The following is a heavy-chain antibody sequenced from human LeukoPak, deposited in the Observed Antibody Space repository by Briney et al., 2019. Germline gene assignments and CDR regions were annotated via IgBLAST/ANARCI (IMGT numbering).Heavy chain of an antibody. Sequence: GGSLRLSCEASGVTFSSHWMSWVRQAPGKGLECVAIIKKDGSEKDYVDSVTGRFTISRENAKNSLYLQMNRLRDEDTAVYYCARATSAWRYGMDVWGQGTTVTVSS. J-gene: IGHJ6*02. CDR3: ARATSAWRYGMDV. CDR2: IKKDGSEK. CDR1: GVTFSSHW. D-gene: IGHD6-19*01. V-gene: IGHV3-7*01.